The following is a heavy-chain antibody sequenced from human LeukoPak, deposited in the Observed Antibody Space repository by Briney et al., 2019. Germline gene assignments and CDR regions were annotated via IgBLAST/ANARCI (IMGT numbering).Heavy chain of an antibody. CDR3: ARGYSSSWLGYFDY. D-gene: IGHD6-13*01. CDR1: GFIFSSYG. V-gene: IGHV3-30*03. CDR2: VSSDGRIN. Sequence: GGSLRLSCAASGFIFSSYGLHWVRQAPGKGLEWVAIVSSDGRINYYADSVKGRLTISRDTSKNMVYLQMSSLGAEDTAVYYCARGYSSSWLGYFDYWGQGTLVTVSS. J-gene: IGHJ4*02.